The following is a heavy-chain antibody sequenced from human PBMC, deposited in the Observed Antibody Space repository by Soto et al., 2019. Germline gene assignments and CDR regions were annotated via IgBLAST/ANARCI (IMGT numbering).Heavy chain of an antibody. CDR3: AKDGSHNFDY. CDR1: GFTFSHYA. CDR2: MSYDGSNE. V-gene: IGHV3-30*18. J-gene: IGHJ4*02. Sequence: QVQLVESGGGVVQPGRSLRLSCAASGFTFSHYAMHWVRQAPGKGLEWVALMSYDGSNEYYADSVNGRFTISRDNSKNPLYLQMSSLRAEDTSVYYCAKDGSHNFDYWGQGTLVTVSS. D-gene: IGHD1-26*01.